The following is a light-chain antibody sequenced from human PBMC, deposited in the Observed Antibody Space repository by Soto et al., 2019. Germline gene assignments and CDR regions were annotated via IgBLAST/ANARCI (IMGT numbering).Light chain of an antibody. J-gene: IGLJ1*01. CDR3: SSYTSGNTLYV. Sequence: QSALTQPASVSGSPGQSITISCTGTSSDVGAYIYVSWYQQHPGKAPRLMIYEVSNRPSGVSNRFSGSKSGNTASLTISGLRAEDEADYYCSSYTSGNTLYVFGSGTKLTVL. CDR1: SSDVGAYIY. V-gene: IGLV2-14*01. CDR2: EVS.